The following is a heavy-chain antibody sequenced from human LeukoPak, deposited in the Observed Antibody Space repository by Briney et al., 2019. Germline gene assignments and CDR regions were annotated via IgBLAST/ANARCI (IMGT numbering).Heavy chain of an antibody. V-gene: IGHV5-51*01. CDR2: IYPNDSET. CDR1: GYTFTKYW. D-gene: IGHD2-2*01. CDR3: ARHSLPWGSSALSDY. J-gene: IGHJ4*02. Sequence: GESLKISCQASGYTFTKYWVAWVRQMPGKGLEWMGTIYPNDSETRYSPSFQGQVTISADKSIRTVYLQWSSLKASDTAMCYCARHSLPWGSSALSDYWGQGTLVTVSS.